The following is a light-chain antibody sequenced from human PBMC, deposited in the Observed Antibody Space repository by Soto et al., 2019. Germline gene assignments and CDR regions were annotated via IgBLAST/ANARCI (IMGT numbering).Light chain of an antibody. CDR1: QSVHNSH. CDR3: QQSYSTSPIT. J-gene: IGKJ1*01. Sequence: EVVLTQSPGTLSLSPGERATLSCWASQSVHNSHLAWYQQRPGQAPRLLIYGASSRATGIPDRFSGSGSGTVFTLTINGLQPEDFASYYCQQSYSTSPITFGQGTKVDIK. V-gene: IGKV3-20*01. CDR2: GAS.